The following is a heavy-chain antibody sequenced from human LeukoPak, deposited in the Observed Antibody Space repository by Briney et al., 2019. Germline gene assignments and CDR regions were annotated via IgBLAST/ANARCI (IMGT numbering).Heavy chain of an antibody. CDR2: IWYDGSNK. Sequence: GGSLRLSCAASGFTFSSYGMHWVRQAPGKGLEWVAVIWYDGSNKYYADSVKGRFTIPRDNSKNTLYLQMNSLRAEDTAVYYCARDAHPYYYDSSGYPDYWGQGTLVTVSS. D-gene: IGHD3-22*01. V-gene: IGHV3-33*01. J-gene: IGHJ4*02. CDR1: GFTFSSYG. CDR3: ARDAHPYYYDSSGYPDY.